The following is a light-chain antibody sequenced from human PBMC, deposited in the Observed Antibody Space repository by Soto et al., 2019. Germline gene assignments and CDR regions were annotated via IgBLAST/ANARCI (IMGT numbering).Light chain of an antibody. V-gene: IGLV3-27*01. Sequence: SYELTQPSSVSVSPGQTARITCSGDVLAKKYARWFQQKPGQAPVLVIYKDSERPSGIPERFSGSSSGTTVTLTISGAQVEDEADYYCYSAADNNKGVAFGGGTKVTVL. CDR2: KDS. J-gene: IGLJ2*01. CDR3: YSAADNNKGVA. CDR1: VLAKKY.